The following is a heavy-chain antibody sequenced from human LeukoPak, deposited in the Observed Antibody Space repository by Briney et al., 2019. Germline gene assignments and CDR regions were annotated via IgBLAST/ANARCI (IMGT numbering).Heavy chain of an antibody. CDR3: VRVMVGATSDFDH. V-gene: IGHV5-51*01. CDR1: GYILTNYW. CDR2: IHPRDSET. D-gene: IGHD2-15*01. J-gene: IGHJ4*02. Sequence: GESLKISCKASGYILTNYWVAWVRQMSGKGLEWVGIIHPRDSETKYSPFFEGQVAISADKSINTAYIQWGSLKVADSAMYYCVRVMVGATSDFDHWGPGTLVTVSS.